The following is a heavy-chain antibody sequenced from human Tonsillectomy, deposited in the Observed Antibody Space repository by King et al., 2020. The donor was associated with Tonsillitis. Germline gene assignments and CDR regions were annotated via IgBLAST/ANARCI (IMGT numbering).Heavy chain of an antibody. CDR2: ISYAGDNK. D-gene: IGHD1-7*01. V-gene: IGHV3-30-3*01. Sequence: VQLVESGGGMVQPGRSLRLSCAASGFTFSHYAMHWVRQAPGKGLEWLAVISYAGDNKHYADSVRGRFIISRDNSKNMLYLQMDSVSAEDTDMYSCATIRPPNWNSPFRTDYYGVDVWGQGTTVTVS. CDR3: ATIRPPNWNSPFRTDYYGVDV. CDR1: GFTFSHYA. J-gene: IGHJ6*02.